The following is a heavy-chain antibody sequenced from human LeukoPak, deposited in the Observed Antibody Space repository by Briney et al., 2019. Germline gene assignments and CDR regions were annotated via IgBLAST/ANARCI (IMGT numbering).Heavy chain of an antibody. CDR3: ASDSSLRGPFFDF. D-gene: IGHD3-10*01. J-gene: IGHJ4*02. CDR2: ISSSSSYL. V-gene: IGHV3-11*06. Sequence: GGSLRLSCAASGFTFSDYYMSWIRQAPGKGLEWVSAISSSSSYLYYADSVRGRFTISRHNSKNSVYLERNSLRAEDTAVYYCASDSSLRGPFFDFWGQGTLATVSS. CDR1: GFTFSDYY.